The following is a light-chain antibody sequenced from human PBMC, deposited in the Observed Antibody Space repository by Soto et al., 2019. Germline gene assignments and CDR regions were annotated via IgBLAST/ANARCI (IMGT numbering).Light chain of an antibody. CDR3: QQRSNWPPIT. CDR1: QSVSRY. V-gene: IGKV3-11*01. CDR2: DAS. Sequence: EIVLTQSPATLSLSPGERATLSCRASQSVSRYLAWYQQKPGQAPRLLIYDASNRATGIPARFSGSGSGTDFTLPISSLEPEDFAVYYCQQRSNWPPITFGHGTRLEIK. J-gene: IGKJ5*01.